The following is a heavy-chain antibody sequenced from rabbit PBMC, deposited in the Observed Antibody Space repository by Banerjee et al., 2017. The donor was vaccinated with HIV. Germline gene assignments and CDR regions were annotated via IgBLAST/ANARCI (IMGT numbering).Heavy chain of an antibody. CDR2: IYAGSGNT. Sequence: QEQLEESGGDLVKPEGSLTLTCTASGFTISSSYWICWVRQAPGKGPEWIACIYAGSGNTWYASWAKGRFTISKTSSTTVDLKMTSLTAADTATYFCARSNGHYTFVRLDLWGPCTLVTVS. CDR1: GFTISSSYW. CDR3: ARSNGHYTFVRLDL. D-gene: IGHD1-1*01. V-gene: IGHV1S45*01. J-gene: IGHJ3*01.